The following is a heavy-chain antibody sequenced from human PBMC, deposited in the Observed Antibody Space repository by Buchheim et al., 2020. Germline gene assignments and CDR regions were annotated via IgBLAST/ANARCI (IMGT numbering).Heavy chain of an antibody. D-gene: IGHD3-3*01. CDR1: GFTFSSYS. J-gene: IGHJ6*02. V-gene: IGHV3-48*02. CDR3: ARDSAFTVRFLEWLFYGMDV. Sequence: EVQLVESGGGLVQPGGSLRLSCAASGFTFSSYSMNWVRQAPGKGLEWVSYISSSSSTIYYADSVKGRFTISRDNAKNSLYLQMNSLRDEDTAVYYCARDSAFTVRFLEWLFYGMDVWGQGTT. CDR2: ISSSSSTI.